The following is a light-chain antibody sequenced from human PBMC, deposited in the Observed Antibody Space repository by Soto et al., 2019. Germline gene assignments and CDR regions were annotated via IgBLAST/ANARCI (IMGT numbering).Light chain of an antibody. V-gene: IGKV1-9*01. CDR3: QQLLSYPIT. J-gene: IGKJ5*01. CDR1: QGISTY. Sequence: DIQLTQSPSFLSASVGDGVTITCRASQGISTYLAWYQQKPGKAPKLLIYAASTLQSGVPLSFSGSGSGTSFTLTISSLQPGDFATYYCQQLLSYPITFGQGTRLEIK. CDR2: AAS.